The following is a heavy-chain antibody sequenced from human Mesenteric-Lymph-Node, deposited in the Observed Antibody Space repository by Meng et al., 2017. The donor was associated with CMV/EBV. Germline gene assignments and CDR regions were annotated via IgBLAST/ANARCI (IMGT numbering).Heavy chain of an antibody. V-gene: IGHV4-39*01. CDR3: ARHWAVGGYDLRGYFDY. Sequence: LSSSSYSWGWIRQPPGKGLEWIGSIYYSGSTYYNPSLKSRVTISVDTSKNQFSLKLSSVTAADTAVYYCARHWAVGGYDLRGYFDYWGQGTLVTVSS. CDR1: LSSSSYS. D-gene: IGHD5-12*01. CDR2: IYYSGST. J-gene: IGHJ4*02.